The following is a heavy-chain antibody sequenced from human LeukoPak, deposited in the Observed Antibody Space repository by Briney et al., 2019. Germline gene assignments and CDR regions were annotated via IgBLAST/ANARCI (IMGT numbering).Heavy chain of an antibody. CDR1: GFTFSSYS. D-gene: IGHD2-15*01. Sequence: PGGSLRLSCAASGFTFSSYSMNWVRQAPGKGLEWVSYISSSSSIISHADSVRGRFTISRDNAKNSLYLQMNSLRAEDTAVYYCGSSQYYYYYMDVWGKGTTVTVSS. CDR2: ISSSSSII. CDR3: GSSQYYYYYMDV. V-gene: IGHV3-48*01. J-gene: IGHJ6*03.